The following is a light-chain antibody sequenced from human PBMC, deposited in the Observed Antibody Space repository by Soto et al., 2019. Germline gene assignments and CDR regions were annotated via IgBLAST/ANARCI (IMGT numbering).Light chain of an antibody. CDR2: DVS. CDR3: NSYTSSSTGV. J-gene: IGLJ1*01. Sequence: QSALTQPASVSGSPGQSITISCTGTSSDVGGYNYVSWYQQRPGNAPRLMIYDVSNRPAGVSNRFSGSKSGNTASLTISGLQAEDEADYYCNSYTSSSTGVFGTGTKLTVL. CDR1: SSDVGGYNY. V-gene: IGLV2-14*01.